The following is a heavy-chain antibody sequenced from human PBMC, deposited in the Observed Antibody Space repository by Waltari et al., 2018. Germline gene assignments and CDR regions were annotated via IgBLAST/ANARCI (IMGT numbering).Heavy chain of an antibody. V-gene: IGHV1-2*07. CDR3: ARVIGQLAQYGMDV. J-gene: IGHJ6*02. Sequence: QVQLVQSGAEVKKPGASVKVSCKASGYTFTGYYMHLVRQAPGQGLEWMGWINPNSGGTNYAHKLQGRVTMTRDTSISTAYMELSRLRSDDTAVYYCARVIGQLAQYGMDVWGQGTTVTVSS. CDR1: GYTFTGYY. D-gene: IGHD6-6*01. CDR2: INPNSGGT.